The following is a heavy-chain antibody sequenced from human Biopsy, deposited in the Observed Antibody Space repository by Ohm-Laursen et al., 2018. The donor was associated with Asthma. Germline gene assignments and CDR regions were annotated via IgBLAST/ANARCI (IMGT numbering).Heavy chain of an antibody. D-gene: IGHD3-10*01. V-gene: IGHV3-23*01. CDR3: AKDERAYDGSGSKYMQPVPLGD. CDR2: ITGSGGFT. J-gene: IGHJ4*02. Sequence: SLRLSCTASGFTFSNYVMSWVRQAPGKGLEWVSSITGSGGFTYYADSVKGRFTISRDKSDNTLYLQMNSLTAEDTAVYHCAKDERAYDGSGSKYMQPVPLGDWGQGTVVIVSA. CDR1: GFTFSNYV.